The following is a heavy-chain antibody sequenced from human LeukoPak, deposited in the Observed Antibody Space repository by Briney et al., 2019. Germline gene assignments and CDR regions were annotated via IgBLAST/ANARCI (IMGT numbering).Heavy chain of an antibody. CDR2: IYTSGST. D-gene: IGHD3-10*01. CDR1: GVSISSYY. Sequence: SETLSLTCTVSGVSISSYYWSWIRQPAGKGLEWIGRIYTSGSTNYNPSLKSRVTMSVDTSKNQFSLKLSSVTAADTAVYYCARASSSGSYSPPTFDYWGQGTLVTVSS. CDR3: ARASSSGSYSPPTFDY. J-gene: IGHJ4*02. V-gene: IGHV4-4*07.